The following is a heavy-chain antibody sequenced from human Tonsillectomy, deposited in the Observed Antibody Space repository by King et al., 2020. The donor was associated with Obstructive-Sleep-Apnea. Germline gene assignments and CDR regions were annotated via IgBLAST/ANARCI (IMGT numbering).Heavy chain of an antibody. CDR1: GFTFSSYP. Sequence: VQLVESGGGLVQPGGSLRLSCAVSGFTFSSYPMIWVRQAPGQGLEWVSYISSSTIYYADSVKGRFTISRDNAKNSLSLQMNSLRAEDTAVYYCARVAQGITGGDYWGQGTLVTVSS. CDR3: ARVAQGITGGDY. J-gene: IGHJ4*02. D-gene: IGHD1-14*01. V-gene: IGHV3-48*04. CDR2: ISSSTI.